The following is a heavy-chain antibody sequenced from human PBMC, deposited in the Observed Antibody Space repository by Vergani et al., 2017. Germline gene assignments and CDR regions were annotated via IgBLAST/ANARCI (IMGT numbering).Heavy chain of an antibody. D-gene: IGHD3-10*01. V-gene: IGHV1-46*01. CDR3: ARHGGSGNFYHLFDS. CDR1: GYTFTSYY. Sequence: QVQLVQSGAEVKKPGASVKVSCKASGYTFTSYYMHWVRQAPGQGLEWMGIINPSGGSTSYAQKFQGRVTMTRDTSTSTVYMELSSLRSEDTAVYYCARHGGSGNFYHLFDSWGQGTMVTVSS. CDR2: INPSGGST. J-gene: IGHJ4*02.